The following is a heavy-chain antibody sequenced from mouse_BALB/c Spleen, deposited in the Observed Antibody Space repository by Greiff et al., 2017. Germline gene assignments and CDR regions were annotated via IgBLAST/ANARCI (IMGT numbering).Heavy chain of an antibody. CDR1: GFTFSSFG. D-gene: IGHD2-1*01. V-gene: IGHV5-17*02. CDR3: ARSHYGNYDYFDY. J-gene: IGHJ2*01. Sequence: EVQLQESGGGLVQPGGSRKLSCAASGFTFSSFGMHWVRQAPEKGLEWVAYISSGSSTIYYADTVKGRFTISRDNPKNTLFLQMTSLRSEDTAMYYCARSHYGNYDYFDYWGQGTTLTVSS. CDR2: ISSGSSTI.